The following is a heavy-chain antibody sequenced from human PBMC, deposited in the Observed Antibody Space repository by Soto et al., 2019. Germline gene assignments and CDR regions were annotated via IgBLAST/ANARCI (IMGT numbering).Heavy chain of an antibody. CDR3: ARDRRSIVVVVAATSYYYGMDV. V-gene: IGHV1-69*06. D-gene: IGHD2-15*01. J-gene: IGHJ6*02. CDR2: IIPIFGTA. CDR1: GGTFSSYA. Sequence: QVQLVQSGAEVKKPGSSVKVSCKASGGTFSSYAISWVRQAPGQGLEWMGGIIPIFGTANYAQKFQGRVTITADKYTSTAYMELSSLRSEDTAVYYCARDRRSIVVVVAATSYYYGMDVWGQGTTVTVSS.